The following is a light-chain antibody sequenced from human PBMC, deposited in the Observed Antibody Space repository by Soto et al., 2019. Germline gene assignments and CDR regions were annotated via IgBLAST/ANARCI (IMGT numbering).Light chain of an antibody. CDR2: GAS. Sequence: EIVMAQSPATLSVSPGERATLSCRASHSVSSNLAWYQQKPGQAPRLLIYGASTRATGIPARFSGSGCGTEFTLTISSLQSEDFAVYYCQQYNNWPPYTFGQGTKLEIK. J-gene: IGKJ2*01. CDR1: HSVSSN. CDR3: QQYNNWPPYT. V-gene: IGKV3-15*01.